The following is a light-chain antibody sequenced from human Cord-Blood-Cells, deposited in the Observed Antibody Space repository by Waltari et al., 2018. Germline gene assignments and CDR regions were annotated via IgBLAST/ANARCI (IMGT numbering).Light chain of an antibody. J-gene: IGKJ2*03. CDR1: QSVLYSYNNKNY. CDR3: QQYYSTPYS. V-gene: IGKV4-1*01. CDR2: WAS. Sequence: VMNQSPASMAVSLGERATINCTTSQSVLYSYNNKNYLAWYQQKPGQPPKLRIYWASTRESGVPDRFSGSGSGTDFTLTISSLQAEDVAVYYCQQYYSTPYSFGQGTKLEIK.